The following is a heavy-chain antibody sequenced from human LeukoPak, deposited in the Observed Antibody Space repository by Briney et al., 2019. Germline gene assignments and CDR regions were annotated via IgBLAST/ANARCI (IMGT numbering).Heavy chain of an antibody. Sequence: GESLKISCKGSGYSFTSYWIGWVRQMPGKGLEWMGIIYPGDSDTRYSPSFQGQVTISADKSISTAYLQWSSLKASDTAMYYCASTPYYYDSSGYYDYFDYWGQGTLVTASS. CDR2: IYPGDSDT. D-gene: IGHD3-22*01. CDR1: GYSFTSYW. V-gene: IGHV5-51*01. CDR3: ASTPYYYDSSGYYDYFDY. J-gene: IGHJ4*02.